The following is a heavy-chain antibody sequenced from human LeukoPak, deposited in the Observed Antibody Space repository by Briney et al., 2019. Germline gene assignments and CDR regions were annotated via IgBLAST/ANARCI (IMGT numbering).Heavy chain of an antibody. D-gene: IGHD6-13*01. CDR1: GGSISSSSYY. CDR3: ARRGVAAAGTTEGGNDY. J-gene: IGHJ4*02. Sequence: SETLSLTCTVSGGSISSSSYYWGWIRQPPGTGLEWIGSIYYSGSTYYNPSLKSRVTISVDTSKNQFSLKLSSVTAADTAVYYCARRGVAAAGTTEGGNDYWGQGTLVTVSS. V-gene: IGHV4-39*01. CDR2: IYYSGST.